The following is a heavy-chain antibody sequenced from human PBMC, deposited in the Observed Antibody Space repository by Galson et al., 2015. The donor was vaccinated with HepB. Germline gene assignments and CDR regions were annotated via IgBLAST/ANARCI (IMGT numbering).Heavy chain of an antibody. Sequence: QSGAEVKKPGESLRISCKGSGFRFTTYWITWVRQMPGKGLERMGRIDPSDSYTTYSPSFQGHVTISADKSISTAYLQWGSLKASDTAMYYCARLEGYTHFDYWGQGTLVTVSS. V-gene: IGHV5-10-1*01. CDR3: ARLEGYTHFDY. CDR2: IDPSDSYT. D-gene: IGHD5-24*01. CDR1: GFRFTTYW. J-gene: IGHJ4*02.